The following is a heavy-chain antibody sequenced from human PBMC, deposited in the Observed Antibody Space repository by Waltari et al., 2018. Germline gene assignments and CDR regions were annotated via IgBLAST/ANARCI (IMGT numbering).Heavy chain of an antibody. D-gene: IGHD2-15*01. CDR3: ATTNFSGGSCYPEGAFDI. CDR2: IYYSGST. V-gene: IGHV4-59*01. Sequence: QVQLQESGPGLVKPSETLSLTCTVSGGSISSYYWSWIRQPPGKGLEWIGYIYYSGSTNYNPSLEGRVTISVDTSKNQCSLKLSSVTAADTAVYYCATTNFSGGSCYPEGAFDIWGQGTMVTVSS. CDR1: GGSISSYY. J-gene: IGHJ3*02.